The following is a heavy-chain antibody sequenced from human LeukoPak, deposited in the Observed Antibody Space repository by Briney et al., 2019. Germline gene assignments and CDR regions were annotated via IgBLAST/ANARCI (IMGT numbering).Heavy chain of an antibody. CDR2: IFPSGGEI. J-gene: IGHJ4*02. CDR1: GFTFSTFA. V-gene: IGHV3-23*01. CDR3: ATYRQVLLPFES. D-gene: IGHD2-8*02. Sequence: GGSLRLSCEASGFTFSTFAMIWVRQPPGKGLEWVSSIFPSGGEIHYADSVRGRSTISRDNSKSTLSLQMNSLRAEDTAIYYCATYRQVLLPFESWGQGTLVTVSS.